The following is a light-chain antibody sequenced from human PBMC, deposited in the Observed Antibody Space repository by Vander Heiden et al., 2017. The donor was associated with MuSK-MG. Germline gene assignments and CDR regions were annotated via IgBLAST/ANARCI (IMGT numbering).Light chain of an antibody. J-gene: IGLJ3*02. CDR3: QSYDSSLSGRV. CDR1: RANIGAGYD. V-gene: IGLV1-40*01. Sequence: QAMLTQPPSVSGAPDQRVTISCTGSRANIGAGYDGYWQQQLAGTAAKLICEGNSNRPAGVPDRFAGCKAGTSALPDIRGLEAEDDAEYYCQSYDSSLSGRVFGGGTKLTVL. CDR2: GNS.